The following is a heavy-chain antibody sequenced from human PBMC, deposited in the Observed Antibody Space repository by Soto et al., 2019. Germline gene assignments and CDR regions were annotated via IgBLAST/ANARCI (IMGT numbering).Heavy chain of an antibody. CDR1: GFTFSSYS. J-gene: IGHJ4*02. Sequence: EVQLVESGGGLVQPGGSLRLSCAASGFTFSSYSMNWVRQAPGKGLEWVSYISSSSSTIYYADSVKGRFTISRDNAKNSLFRQMNSLRDEDTAVYYCARDGDYVWGSYRYHQMGDYWGQGTLVTVSS. V-gene: IGHV3-48*02. D-gene: IGHD3-16*02. CDR2: ISSSSSTI. CDR3: ARDGDYVWGSYRYHQMGDY.